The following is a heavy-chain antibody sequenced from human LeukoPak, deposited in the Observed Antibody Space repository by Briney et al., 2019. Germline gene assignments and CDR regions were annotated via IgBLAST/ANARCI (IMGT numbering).Heavy chain of an antibody. D-gene: IGHD3-22*01. Sequence: PGGSPRLSCAASGFTFSSYAMSWVRQAPGKGLEWVSAISGSGGSTYYADSVKGRFTISRDNSKNTLYLQMNSLRAEDTAVYYCAKDRDSSGYYPRYYYGMDVWGQGTTVTVSS. V-gene: IGHV3-23*01. J-gene: IGHJ6*02. CDR3: AKDRDSSGYYPRYYYGMDV. CDR2: ISGSGGST. CDR1: GFTFSSYA.